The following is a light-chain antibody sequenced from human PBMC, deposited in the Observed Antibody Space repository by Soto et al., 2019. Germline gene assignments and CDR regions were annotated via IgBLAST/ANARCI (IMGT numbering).Light chain of an antibody. V-gene: IGKV3-15*01. Sequence: EIVMTQSPATLSVSPGERATLSCRASQSVSSNLAWYQQKPGQPPKLLIYWASTRESGVPDRFSGSGSGTDFTLTISSLQAEDVAVYYCQQYYNPPRTFGQGTKVEVK. CDR3: QQYYNPPRT. J-gene: IGKJ1*01. CDR2: WAS. CDR1: QSVSSN.